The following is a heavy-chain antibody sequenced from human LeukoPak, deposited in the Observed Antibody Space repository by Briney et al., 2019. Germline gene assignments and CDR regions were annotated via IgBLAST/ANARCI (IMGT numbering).Heavy chain of an antibody. J-gene: IGHJ4*02. D-gene: IGHD4-23*01. CDR3: ARGGNSKDFDY. CDR2: INHSGST. V-gene: IGHV4-34*01. Sequence: SETLSLTCAVYGGSFSGYYWSWIRQPPGKGLEWIGEINHSGSTNYNPSLKSRVAISVDTSKNQFSLKLSSVTAADTAVYYCARGGNSKDFDYWGQGTLVTVSP. CDR1: GGSFSGYY.